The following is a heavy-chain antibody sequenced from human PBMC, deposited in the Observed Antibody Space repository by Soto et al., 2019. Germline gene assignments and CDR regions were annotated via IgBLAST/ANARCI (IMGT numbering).Heavy chain of an antibody. CDR2: IIPIFGTA. D-gene: IGHD3-3*01. Sequence: ASVKVSCKASGGTFSSYAISRVRQAPGQGLEWMGGIIPIFGTANYAQKFQGRVTITADESTSTAYMELSSLRSEDTAVYYCARGRTGDDFWSGYWGQGTLVTVSS. V-gene: IGHV1-69*13. J-gene: IGHJ4*02. CDR1: GGTFSSYA. CDR3: ARGRTGDDFWSGY.